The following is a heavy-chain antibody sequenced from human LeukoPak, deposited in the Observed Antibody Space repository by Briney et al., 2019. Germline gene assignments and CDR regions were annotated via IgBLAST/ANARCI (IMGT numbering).Heavy chain of an antibody. V-gene: IGHV4-59*08. J-gene: IGHJ5*02. Sequence: SETLSLTCTVYGDSINAYYWGWIRQPPGKGREWIGYIYFSGTTKYNPSLESRVTISVDTSKNQFSLKLSSVTAADTAVYYCARRRAEGGSNGHYNWFDPWGQGILVTVSS. D-gene: IGHD6-13*01. CDR2: IYFSGTT. CDR1: GDSINAYY. CDR3: ARRRAEGGSNGHYNWFDP.